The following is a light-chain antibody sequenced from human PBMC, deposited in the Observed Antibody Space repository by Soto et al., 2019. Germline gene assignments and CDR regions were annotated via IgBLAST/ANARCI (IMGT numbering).Light chain of an antibody. CDR3: CSYACSSTLV. CDR2: EGS. V-gene: IGLV2-23*01. CDR1: SSDVGSYNL. Sequence: QSALTQPASVSGSPGQSITISCTGTSSDVGSYNLVSWYQEHPGKAPKLMIYEGSKRPSGVSNRFSGSKSGNTASLTIFGLHAEDEADYYCCSYACSSTLVFGGGTKLTVL. J-gene: IGLJ2*01.